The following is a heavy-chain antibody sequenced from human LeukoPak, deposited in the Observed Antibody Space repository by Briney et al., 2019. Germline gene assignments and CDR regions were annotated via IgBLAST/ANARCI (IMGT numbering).Heavy chain of an antibody. Sequence: SETLSLICTVSGGSISSYYWSWIRQPAGKGLEWIGRIYTSGSTNYNPSLKSRVTMSVDTSKNQFSLKLSSVTAADTAVYYCARHHAHSSGWYVFYFDYWGQGTLVTVSS. D-gene: IGHD6-19*01. J-gene: IGHJ4*02. CDR1: GGSISSYY. CDR2: IYTSGST. V-gene: IGHV4-4*07. CDR3: ARHHAHSSGWYVFYFDY.